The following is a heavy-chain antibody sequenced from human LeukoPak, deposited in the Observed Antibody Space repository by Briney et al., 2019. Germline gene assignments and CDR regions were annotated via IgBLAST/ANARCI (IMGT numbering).Heavy chain of an antibody. D-gene: IGHD5-24*01. CDR2: ISDSGSTI. CDR1: GFTFSSYE. J-gene: IGHJ5*02. V-gene: IGHV3-48*03. CDR3: ARRRVEMATIWFDP. Sequence: GGSLRLSCAASGFTFSSYEMNWVRQAPGKGLEWLSYISDSGSTIHYADSVKGRLTISRDNAKNSLYLQMNSLRAEDTAVYYCARRRVEMATIWFDPWGQGTLVTVSS.